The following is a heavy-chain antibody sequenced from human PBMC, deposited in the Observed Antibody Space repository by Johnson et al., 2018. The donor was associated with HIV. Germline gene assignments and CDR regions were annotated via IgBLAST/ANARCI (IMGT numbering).Heavy chain of an antibody. Sequence: VESGGGVVQPGSSLRLSCAASGFTFSSYAMHWVRQAPGKGLVWVSGISWNSGSIGYADFVKGRFTISRDNSKNTLYLQMNRLRAECTALYYCLRCVGVFGYDECDAFYIWVQGTMVTVSS. CDR3: LRCVGVFGYDECDAFYI. CDR1: GFTFSSYA. V-gene: IGHV3-9*01. CDR2: ISWNSGSI. J-gene: IGHJ3*02. D-gene: IGHD2-15*01.